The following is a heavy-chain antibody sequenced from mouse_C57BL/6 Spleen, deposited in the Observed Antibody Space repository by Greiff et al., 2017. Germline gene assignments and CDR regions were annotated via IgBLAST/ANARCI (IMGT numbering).Heavy chain of an antibody. Sequence: EVKLVESGPGLVKPSQSLSLTCSVTGYSIPSGYYWNWIRQFPGTKLEWMGYISYDGSNNYNPSLKNRISITRDTSKNQFFLKLNSVTTEDTATYYCARERGTWYFDVWGTGTTVTVSS. CDR2: ISYDGSN. CDR3: ARERGTWYFDV. J-gene: IGHJ1*03. V-gene: IGHV3-6*01. D-gene: IGHD3-1*01. CDR1: GYSIPSGYY.